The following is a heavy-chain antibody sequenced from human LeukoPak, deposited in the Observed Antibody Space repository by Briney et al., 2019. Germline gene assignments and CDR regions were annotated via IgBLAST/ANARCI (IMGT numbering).Heavy chain of an antibody. CDR2: ISDSGGLV. J-gene: IGHJ6*02. V-gene: IGHV3-11*01. Sequence: GSLRLSCTVSGFTFRDYFMSWIRQAPGKGPEWVSYISDSGGLVQYADSVRDRFTISRDNAKNSLYLQMNSLRGEDTAVYYCVRDVRSTLVVGGTVSYQYGMDVWGQGTTVTVSS. D-gene: IGHD2-15*01. CDR3: VRDVRSTLVVGGTVSYQYGMDV. CDR1: GFTFRDYF.